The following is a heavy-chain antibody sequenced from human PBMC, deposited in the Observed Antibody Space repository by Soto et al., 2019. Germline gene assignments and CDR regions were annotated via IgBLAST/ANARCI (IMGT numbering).Heavy chain of an antibody. CDR1: GFTFSDYS. Sequence: QVQLVESGGGLVKPGGSLRLSCAASGFTFSDYSMNWIRQAPGKGLEWVSYIGGGGSTRYYADSVKGRFTISRDNAKNSLYLQMNSLRAEDTAVYYCARGGDRYYGSGSHDYWGQGTLVTVSS. D-gene: IGHD3-10*01. J-gene: IGHJ4*02. CDR2: IGGGGSTR. V-gene: IGHV3-11*01. CDR3: ARGGDRYYGSGSHDY.